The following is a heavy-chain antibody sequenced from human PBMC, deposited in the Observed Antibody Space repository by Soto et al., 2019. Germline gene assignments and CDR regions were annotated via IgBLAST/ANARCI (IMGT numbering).Heavy chain of an antibody. V-gene: IGHV1-69*06. CDR2: IIPIFGTA. CDR3: ARNMGYCSSTSCYTGGWFDP. J-gene: IGHJ5*02. D-gene: IGHD2-2*02. Sequence: QVQLVQSGAEVKKPGSSVKVSCEASGGTFSSYAISWVRQAPGQGLEWMGGIIPIFGTANYAQKFQGRVTITADKSTSTAYMELSSLRSEDTAVYYCARNMGYCSSTSCYTGGWFDPWGQGTLVTVSS. CDR1: GGTFSSYA.